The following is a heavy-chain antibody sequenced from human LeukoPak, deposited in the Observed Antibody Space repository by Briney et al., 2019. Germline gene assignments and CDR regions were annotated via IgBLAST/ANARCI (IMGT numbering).Heavy chain of an antibody. CDR3: ASGPYPAAGTDHQFDY. V-gene: IGHV4-59*01. CDR2: IFYSGST. Sequence: KPSETLSLTCTVSGGSISSYYWSWIRQPPGKGLEWIGYIFYSGSTLYNPSLQSRVTISVDTSKNQISLKLTSVTAADTAVYYCASGPYPAAGTDHQFDYWGQGTLVTVSS. J-gene: IGHJ4*02. CDR1: GGSISSYY. D-gene: IGHD6-13*01.